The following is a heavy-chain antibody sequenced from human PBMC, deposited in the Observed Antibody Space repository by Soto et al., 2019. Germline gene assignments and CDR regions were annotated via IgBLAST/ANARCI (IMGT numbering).Heavy chain of an antibody. V-gene: IGHV3-23*01. D-gene: IGHD3-10*01. CDR1: GFPFSSYV. Sequence: DVQLLESGGGLVQPGGSLRLSCAVSGFPFSSYVMTWVRQAPGKGLEWVSVISGGGGSTNYAESVKGRFTISRDNSENTLYLQMNSLRAEDTAVYCCAKAVTLVRGINPYSYGLDVWGQGTTVTVSS. J-gene: IGHJ6*02. CDR2: ISGGGGST. CDR3: AKAVTLVRGINPYSYGLDV.